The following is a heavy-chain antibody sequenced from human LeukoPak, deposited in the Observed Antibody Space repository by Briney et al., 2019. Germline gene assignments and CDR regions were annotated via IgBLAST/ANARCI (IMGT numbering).Heavy chain of an antibody. V-gene: IGHV1-46*01. Sequence: ASVKVSFKSSGYTFTGYYMHWVRQAPGQGVEWIGIINPSGDNTWYAQKFQGRVTMTRDMATSTDYLEVSSLRSEDTAVYFCARVPSTGDFGVPAYYYYYYYMDVWGKGTTVTVSS. CDR3: ARVPSTGDFGVPAYYYYYYYMDV. CDR2: INPSGDNT. CDR1: GYTFTGYY. J-gene: IGHJ6*03. D-gene: IGHD3-3*01.